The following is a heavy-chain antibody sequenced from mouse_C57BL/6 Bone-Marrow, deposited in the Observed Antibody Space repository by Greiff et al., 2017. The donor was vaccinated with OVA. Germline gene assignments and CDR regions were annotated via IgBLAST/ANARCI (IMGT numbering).Heavy chain of an antibody. CDR2: ISDGGSYT. CDR3: ARDTGSGYVLY. Sequence: EVKLMESGGGLVKPGGSLKLSCAASGFTFSSYAMSWVRQTPEKRLEWVATISDGGSYTYYPDNVKGRFTISRDNAKNNLYLQMSHLKSEDTAMYYCARDTGSGYVLYWGQGTLVTVSA. J-gene: IGHJ3*01. V-gene: IGHV5-4*01. CDR1: GFTFSSYA. D-gene: IGHD3-2*02.